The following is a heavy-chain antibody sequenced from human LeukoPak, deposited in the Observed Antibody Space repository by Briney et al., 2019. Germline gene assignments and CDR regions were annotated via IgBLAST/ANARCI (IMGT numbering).Heavy chain of an antibody. CDR2: IYSGGST. Sequence: GGSLRLSCAASGFTVSSNYMSWVRQAPGKGLEWVSVIYSGGSTYYADSVKGRFTISRDNSKNTLYLQMNSLRAEDTAVYYCARTIFALGVDYWGQGTLVTVSS. CDR1: GFTVSSNY. D-gene: IGHD3-16*01. J-gene: IGHJ4*02. CDR3: ARTIFALGVDY. V-gene: IGHV3-53*01.